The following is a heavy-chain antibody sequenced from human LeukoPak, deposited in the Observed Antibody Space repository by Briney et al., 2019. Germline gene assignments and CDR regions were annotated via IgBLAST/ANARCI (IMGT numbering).Heavy chain of an antibody. J-gene: IGHJ3*02. V-gene: IGHV1-18*01. Sequence: ASVKVSCKASGYTFTSYGISWVRQAPGQGLEWMGWISAYNGYTSYAQKLQGRVTMTTDTSTSTAYMELRSLRSDDTAVYYCARLSYDYVWGSYRYTGGDAFDIWGQGTMVTVSS. CDR2: ISAYNGYT. CDR1: GYTFTSYG. D-gene: IGHD3-16*02. CDR3: ARLSYDYVWGSYRYTGGDAFDI.